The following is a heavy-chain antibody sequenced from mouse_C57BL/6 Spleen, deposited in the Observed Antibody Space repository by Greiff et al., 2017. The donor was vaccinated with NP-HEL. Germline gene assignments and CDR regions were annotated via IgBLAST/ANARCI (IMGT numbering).Heavy chain of an antibody. CDR1: GFTFSSYA. CDR2: ISDGGSYT. CDR3: ARDYYPYYFDY. J-gene: IGHJ2*01. Sequence: EVQLVESGGGLVKPGGSLKLSCAASGFTFSSYAMSWVRQTPEKRLEWVATISDGGSYTYYPDNVKGRFTISRDNAKNNLYLQMSHLKSEDTAMYYCARDYYPYYFDYWGQGTTLTVSS. V-gene: IGHV5-4*01. D-gene: IGHD1-1*01.